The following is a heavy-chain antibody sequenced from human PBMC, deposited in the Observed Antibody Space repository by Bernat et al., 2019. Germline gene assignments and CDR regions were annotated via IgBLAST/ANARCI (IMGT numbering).Heavy chain of an antibody. CDR2: ISSSSSTI. J-gene: IGHJ4*02. V-gene: IGHV3-48*01. CDR3: ARELWLGIEAVGVDY. D-gene: IGHD1-26*01. Sequence: EVQLVESGGGLVQPGGSLRLSCAASRFTFSNYSMNWVRQAPGKGLEWVSYISSSSSTIYYADSVKGRFTVSRDNAKNSLYLQMNSLRAEDTAEYYCARELWLGIEAVGVDYWGQGTLVTVSS. CDR1: RFTFSNYS.